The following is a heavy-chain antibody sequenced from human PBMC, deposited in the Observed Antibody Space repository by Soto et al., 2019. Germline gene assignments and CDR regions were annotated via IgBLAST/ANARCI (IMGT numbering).Heavy chain of an antibody. D-gene: IGHD2-21*01. V-gene: IGHV4-39*01. CDR2: IYSSGST. Sequence: PSETLSLTCTVSGDSISGTSLYWGWIRQSSGKGLEWIASIYSSGSTFYNLSLKSRLSLSVDTSKNQFSLRLQSVTAADTAVYCCVRHRSSREIPFDNWGQGTLVTVSS. CDR1: GDSISGTSLY. J-gene: IGHJ4*02. CDR3: VRHRSSREIPFDN.